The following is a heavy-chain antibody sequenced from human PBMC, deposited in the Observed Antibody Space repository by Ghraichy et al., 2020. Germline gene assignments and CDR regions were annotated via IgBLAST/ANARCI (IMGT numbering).Heavy chain of an antibody. CDR3: AKSQGYCSSNTCSYFVDN. CDR2: ISGGGGST. CDR1: GFTFNNYA. J-gene: IGHJ4*02. D-gene: IGHD2-2*01. V-gene: IGHV3-23*01. Sequence: GGSLRLSCAASGFTFNNYAVSWVRQAPGKGLEWVSGISGGGGSTYYADSVKGRFTISRDNSKNTLYLQMNSLRTEDTAIYYCAKSQGYCSSNTCSYFVDNWGQGTLVTVSS.